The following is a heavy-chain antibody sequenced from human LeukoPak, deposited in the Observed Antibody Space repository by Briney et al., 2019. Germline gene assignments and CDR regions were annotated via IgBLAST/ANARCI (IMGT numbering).Heavy chain of an antibody. J-gene: IGHJ4*02. CDR3: ARDRNSGFDY. Sequence: GGSLRLSCAAFGFTFDDYAMHWVRQAPGKGLEWVSGIGWNSGSIGYADSVKGRFTISRDNAKNSLYLQMNSLRAEDTAVYYCARDRNSGFDYWGQGTLVTVSS. CDR2: IGWNSGSI. CDR1: GFTFDDYA. V-gene: IGHV3-9*01. D-gene: IGHD1-26*01.